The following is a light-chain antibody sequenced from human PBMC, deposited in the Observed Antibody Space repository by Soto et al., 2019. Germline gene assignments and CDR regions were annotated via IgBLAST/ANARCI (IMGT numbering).Light chain of an antibody. J-gene: IGLJ1*01. CDR2: EVS. CDR3: SSYGSTSTRYV. V-gene: IGLV2-14*01. CDR1: SSDVGGYNY. Sequence: QSALTQPASVSGSPGQSITISCTGTSSDVGGYNYVSWHQQHPGKAPKLMIYEVSNRPSGVSNRFSGSKSRNTASLTISGLQAEDEADYFCSSYGSTSTRYVFGTGTKLTVL.